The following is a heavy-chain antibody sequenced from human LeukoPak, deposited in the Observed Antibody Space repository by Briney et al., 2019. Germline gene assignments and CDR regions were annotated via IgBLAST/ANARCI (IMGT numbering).Heavy chain of an antibody. Sequence: GGSLRLSCAASGFTFSSYSMNWVRQAPGKGLEWVSYISSSSSTIYYADSVKGRFTISRDNSKNTLYLQMNSLRAEDTAVYYCAKDPLWFGELWVFDYWGQGTLVTVSS. D-gene: IGHD3-10*01. J-gene: IGHJ4*02. CDR3: AKDPLWFGELWVFDY. CDR1: GFTFSSYS. CDR2: ISSSSSTI. V-gene: IGHV3-48*01.